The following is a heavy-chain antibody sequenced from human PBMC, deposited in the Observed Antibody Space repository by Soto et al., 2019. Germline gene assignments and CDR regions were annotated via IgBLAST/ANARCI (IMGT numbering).Heavy chain of an antibody. V-gene: IGHV4-39*07. Sequence: PSENLSLTCAVSGASFSSCCFHCGWQRRPQGQGLEWLGSLYGRTTYYNPSLKSRVTISAHTPKNEFSLNLSSVTAADTALYYCAGGPPRAGLIAVRPGLYYWVHG. J-gene: IGHJ4*01. CDR3: AGGPPRAGLIAVRPGLYY. CDR1: GASFSSCCFH. CDR2: LYGRTT. D-gene: IGHD6-6*01.